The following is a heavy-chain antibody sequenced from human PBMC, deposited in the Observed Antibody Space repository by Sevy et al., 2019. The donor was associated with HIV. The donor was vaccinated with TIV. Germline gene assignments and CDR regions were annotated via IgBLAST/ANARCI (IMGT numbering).Heavy chain of an antibody. V-gene: IGHV3-13*01. D-gene: IGHD2-15*01. CDR2: IGTAGDT. CDR1: GFTFSSYD. J-gene: IGHJ3*02. Sequence: GGSLRLSCAASGFTFSSYDMHWVRQATGKGLEWVSAIGTAGDTYYPGSVKGRFNISRENAKKSLYLQMNSLRAGDTSVYYCARGLLRAFDIWGQGTMVTVSS. CDR3: ARGLLRAFDI.